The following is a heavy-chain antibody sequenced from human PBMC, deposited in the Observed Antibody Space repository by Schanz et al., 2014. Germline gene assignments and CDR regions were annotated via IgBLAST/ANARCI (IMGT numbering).Heavy chain of an antibody. CDR2: IGTSGGT. D-gene: IGHD1-1*01. Sequence: EVQVVESGGGLVQPGGSLRLSCTASGFNSDDYAMHWVRQAPGKGLEWVSTIGTSGGTNYAESVKGRFTISRDNSKNSLYLEMNSLRAEDTALYYCARDRRNADLDYWGQGTLVTVSS. J-gene: IGHJ4*02. CDR1: GFNSDDYA. CDR3: ARDRRNADLDY. V-gene: IGHV3-9*02.